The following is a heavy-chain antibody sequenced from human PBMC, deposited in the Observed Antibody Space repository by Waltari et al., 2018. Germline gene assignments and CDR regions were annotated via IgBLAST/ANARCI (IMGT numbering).Heavy chain of an antibody. Sequence: QVQLQESGPGLVKPSETLSLTCEVSGYSISMGYHWGWMRPPPGKGLEWIGTIYHSGITYYNPSLKSRVSISLDTSKNHFSLNMRSVTAADTAVYYCARQVLGYCTSATCRKNDSWGQGTLVTVSS. D-gene: IGHD2-2*03. CDR1: GYSISMGYH. CDR2: IYHSGIT. J-gene: IGHJ4*02. CDR3: ARQVLGYCTSATCRKNDS. V-gene: IGHV4-38-2*01.